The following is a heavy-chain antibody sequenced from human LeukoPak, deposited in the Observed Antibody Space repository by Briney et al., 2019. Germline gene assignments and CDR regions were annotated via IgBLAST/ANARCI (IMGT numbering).Heavy chain of an antibody. D-gene: IGHD5-24*01. J-gene: IGHJ3*02. CDR1: GYTFTNYY. V-gene: IGHV1-46*01. CDR3: AKVRDGYNDAYDM. CDR2: INPSGGNT. Sequence: GASVKVSCKASGYTFTNYYMHWVRQAPGQGVEWMGLINPSGGNTNYAQNFQGRVTMDRDTTTSTVYMGLSSLRSEDTAVYYCAKVRDGYNDAYDMWGQGQMVTVPS.